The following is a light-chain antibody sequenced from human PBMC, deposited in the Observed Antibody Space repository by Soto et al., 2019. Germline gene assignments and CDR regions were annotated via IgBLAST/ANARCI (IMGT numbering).Light chain of an antibody. CDR2: DAS. CDR3: QQRSDWPST. CDR1: QSVGSY. V-gene: IGKV3-11*01. Sequence: EIVLTQSPATLSLSPGDRATLSCRASQSVGSYLGWYQHRPGQAPRLLIYDASNRAPGIPARFSGSGSGTDFTLTISSLEPEDFAVYYCQQRSDWPSTFGGGTKVEIK. J-gene: IGKJ4*01.